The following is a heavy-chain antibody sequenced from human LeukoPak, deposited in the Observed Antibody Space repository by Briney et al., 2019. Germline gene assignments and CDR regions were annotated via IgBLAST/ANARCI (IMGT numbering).Heavy chain of an antibody. V-gene: IGHV4-59*01. Sequence: SETLSLTCTVSGGSISNYYWSWIRQPPGKGLEWIGYIYYSGSTNYNPSLKSRVTISVDTSKNQFSLKLSSVTAADTAVYYCARGNARGGTGTTRYYYYYYMDVWGKGTTVTVSS. CDR1: GGSISNYY. D-gene: IGHD1-1*01. J-gene: IGHJ6*03. CDR3: ARGNARGGTGTTRYYYYYYMDV. CDR2: IYYSGST.